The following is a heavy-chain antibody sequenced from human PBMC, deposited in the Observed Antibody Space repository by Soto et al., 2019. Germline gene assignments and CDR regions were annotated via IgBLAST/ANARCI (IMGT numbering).Heavy chain of an antibody. CDR2: IYSGGST. V-gene: IGHV3-66*04. Sequence: EVQLVESGGGLVQPGGSLRLSCEASGFSVSSNYMYWVRQAPGKGLECVSVIYSGGSTDHADSVKDRFTISRDNSKNTLYLQMNSLRAKDTAVYYCARRHYYGSDWGQGTLVTVSS. D-gene: IGHD3-10*01. J-gene: IGHJ4*02. CDR3: ARRHYYGSD. CDR1: GFSVSSNY.